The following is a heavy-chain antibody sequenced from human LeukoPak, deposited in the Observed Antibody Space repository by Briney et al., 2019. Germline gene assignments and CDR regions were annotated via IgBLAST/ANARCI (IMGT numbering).Heavy chain of an antibody. CDR2: ITGNGHHT. J-gene: IGHJ4*02. CDR3: AKDANYYDSSGFFIPFDG. D-gene: IGHD3-22*01. V-gene: IGHV3-23*01. Sequence: GGSLRLSCSASGFAFSRFAMTWVRHLPGKGLDWVSTITGNGHHTYYGDSVKGRFSVSRDNSKNILYLQMDSLRADDSALYYCAKDANYYDSSGFFIPFDGWGQGTLVSVSS. CDR1: GFAFSRFA.